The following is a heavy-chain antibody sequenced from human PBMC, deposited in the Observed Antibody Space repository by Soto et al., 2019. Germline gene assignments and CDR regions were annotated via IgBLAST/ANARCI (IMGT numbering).Heavy chain of an antibody. CDR3: TTVNIYKFESSGYYY. D-gene: IGHD3-22*01. Sequence: PGGSLRLSCEVYGSTFSNAWMNWVRQAPGKGLEWVGRIKKKADGGTTDHAAPGKGRFTISRDDSKNTVYLQMNSLQTEDTAVYCCTTVNIYKFESSGYYYWGQGTLVTVSS. CDR1: GSTFSNAW. V-gene: IGHV3-15*01. J-gene: IGHJ4*02. CDR2: IKKKADGGTT.